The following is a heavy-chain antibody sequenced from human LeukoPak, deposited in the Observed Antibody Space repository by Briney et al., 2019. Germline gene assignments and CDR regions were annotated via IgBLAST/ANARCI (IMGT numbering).Heavy chain of an antibody. Sequence: PSETLSLTCAVYGGSFSGYYWSWIRQPPGKGLEWIGEINHSGSNNYNPSLKSRVTISVDTSKNQFSLKLSSVTAADTAVYYCARVHMVRGVIYNWFDTWGQGTLVTVS. CDR1: GGSFSGYY. D-gene: IGHD3-10*01. J-gene: IGHJ5*02. CDR3: ARVHMVRGVIYNWFDT. CDR2: INHSGSN. V-gene: IGHV4-34*01.